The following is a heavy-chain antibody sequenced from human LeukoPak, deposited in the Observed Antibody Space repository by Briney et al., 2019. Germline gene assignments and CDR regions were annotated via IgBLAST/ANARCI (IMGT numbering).Heavy chain of an antibody. CDR1: GCSMSRYY. J-gene: IGHJ6*02. D-gene: IGHD2-15*01. V-gene: IGHV4-59*08. CDR3: ARTLDCSSSSCSYGMDV. CDR2: IFYSGST. Sequence: KASETLSLTCAVSGCSMSRYYWSWIRQPPGKGLEWMGYIFYSGSTNYNPSLRSRVTISVDTSKTQFSLKLSSVTAADTAVYYCARTLDCSSSSCSYGMDVWGQGTTVTVPS.